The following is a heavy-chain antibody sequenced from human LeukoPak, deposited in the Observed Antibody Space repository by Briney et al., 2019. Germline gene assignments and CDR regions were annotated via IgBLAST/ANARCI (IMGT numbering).Heavy chain of an antibody. Sequence: GGSLRLSCAASGFSISTYEMNWVRQAPGKGLEWISYIPGDGKTKYYAPSVKGRFTISRDNAKNSVYLQMSSLRAEDTAVYYCARDLSIDYWGQGTLVTVSS. V-gene: IGHV3-48*03. J-gene: IGHJ4*02. CDR1: GFSISTYE. CDR2: IPGDGKTK. CDR3: ARDLSIDY.